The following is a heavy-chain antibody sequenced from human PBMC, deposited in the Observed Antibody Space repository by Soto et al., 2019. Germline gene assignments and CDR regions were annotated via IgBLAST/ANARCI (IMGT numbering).Heavy chain of an antibody. V-gene: IGHV4-59*01. CDR2: IYYSGST. D-gene: IGHD1-26*01. Sequence: SETLSLTCTVSGGSISRDYWSWIRQPPGKGLEWIGYIYYSGSTNYNPSLKSRVTISVDTSKNQFSLKLSSVTAADTAVYYCARDRGGTFQHWGQGTLVTVSS. J-gene: IGHJ1*01. CDR3: ARDRGGTFQH. CDR1: GGSISRDY.